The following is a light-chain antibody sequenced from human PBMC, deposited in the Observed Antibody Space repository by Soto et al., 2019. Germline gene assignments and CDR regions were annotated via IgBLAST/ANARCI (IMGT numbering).Light chain of an antibody. CDR1: QSVLYSSNNKNY. V-gene: IGKV4-1*01. CDR2: WAS. CDR3: QQYCSTPT. Sequence: DIVMTQSPDSLAVSLGGRATINCKSSQSVLYSSNNKNYLAWYQQKPGQPPKLLIYWASTRESGVPDRFSGSGSGTDFTLTISSLQAEDVAVYYCQQYCSTPTFGHGTKVEIK. J-gene: IGKJ1*01.